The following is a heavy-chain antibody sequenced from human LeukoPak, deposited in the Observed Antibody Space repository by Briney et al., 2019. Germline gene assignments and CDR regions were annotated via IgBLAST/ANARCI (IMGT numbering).Heavy chain of an antibody. J-gene: IGHJ4*02. CDR3: ATLWFGEYPFDY. CDR2: ISAYNGNT. Sequence: ASVKVSCKASGYTFTSYGISWVRQAPGQGLEWMGWISAYNGNTNYAQKLQGRVTMTTDTSTSTAYIELRSLRSDDTAVYYCATLWFGEYPFDYWGQGTLVTVSS. V-gene: IGHV1-18*04. D-gene: IGHD3-10*01. CDR1: GYTFTSYG.